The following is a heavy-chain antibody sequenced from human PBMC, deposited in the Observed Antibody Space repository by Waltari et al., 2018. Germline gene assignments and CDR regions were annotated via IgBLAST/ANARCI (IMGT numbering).Heavy chain of an antibody. CDR2: INHSGST. V-gene: IGHV4-34*01. Sequence: QVQLQQWGAGLLSPSDTLSLTCAVYGVTFSCSYWTWIPPPPGTGLEWIGEINHSGSTNYNPSLKSRVTISIDTPRNQFSLKLSSVTAADTAVYYCARGRGYSVVVRGVDTGFCWFDPWGQGTLVTVSS. CDR1: GVTFSCSY. J-gene: IGHJ5*02. D-gene: IGHD3-10*01. CDR3: ARGRGYSVVVRGVDTGFCWFDP.